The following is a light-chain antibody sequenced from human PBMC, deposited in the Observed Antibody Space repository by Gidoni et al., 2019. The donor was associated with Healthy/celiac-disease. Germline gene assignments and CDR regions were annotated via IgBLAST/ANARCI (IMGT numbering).Light chain of an antibody. CDR2: DDS. J-gene: IGLJ2*01. V-gene: IGLV3-21*02. Sequence: SYVLTQPPSVSVAPGQTARITCGGNNIGSKSVHWYQQKPGQAPVLVVYDDSDRPSGISERFSGSNSGNTATLTISRVEAGDEADYYCQVWDSSSDHSGVFGGGTELTVL. CDR1: NIGSKS. CDR3: QVWDSSSDHSGV.